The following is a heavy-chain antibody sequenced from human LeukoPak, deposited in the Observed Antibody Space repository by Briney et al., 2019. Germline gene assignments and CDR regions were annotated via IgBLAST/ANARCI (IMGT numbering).Heavy chain of an antibody. J-gene: IGHJ4*02. Sequence: SESLSLTCTVSGGSISSYYRSWIRQPPGKGLEWVGYIYYSGSTNYNPSLKSRVNISVDTSKNQFSLKLSSVTAADTAVYYCARDRSDSSGYPKRAYYFDYWGQGTLVTVSS. CDR1: GGSISSYY. V-gene: IGHV4-59*01. CDR2: IYYSGST. CDR3: ARDRSDSSGYPKRAYYFDY. D-gene: IGHD3-22*01.